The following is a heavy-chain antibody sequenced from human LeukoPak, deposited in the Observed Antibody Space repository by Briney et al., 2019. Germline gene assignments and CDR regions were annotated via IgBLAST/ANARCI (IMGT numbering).Heavy chain of an antibody. CDR3: AKIGDWNYYDSSGYP. V-gene: IGHV3-30*18. CDR1: GFTFSSYG. Sequence: GGSLRLSCAASGFTFSSYGMHWVRQAPGKGLEWVAVISYDGSNKYYADSVKGRFTISRDNSKNTLYLQMNSLRAEDTAVYYCAKIGDWNYYDSSGYPWGQGTLVTVSS. J-gene: IGHJ5*02. CDR2: ISYDGSNK. D-gene: IGHD3-22*01.